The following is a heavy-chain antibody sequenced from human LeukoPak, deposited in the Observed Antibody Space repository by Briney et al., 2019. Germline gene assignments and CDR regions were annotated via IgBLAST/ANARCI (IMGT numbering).Heavy chain of an antibody. CDR3: ARVPAAGPLFDY. J-gene: IGHJ4*02. CDR2: IYYSGST. D-gene: IGHD6-13*01. CDR1: GGSISSSSYY. Sequence: SETLSLTCTVSGGSISSSSYYWGWIRQPPGKGLEWIGSIYYSGSTYYNPSFKSRVTISVDTSKNQFSLKLSSVTAADTAVYYCARVPAAGPLFDYWGQGTLVTVSS. V-gene: IGHV4-39*07.